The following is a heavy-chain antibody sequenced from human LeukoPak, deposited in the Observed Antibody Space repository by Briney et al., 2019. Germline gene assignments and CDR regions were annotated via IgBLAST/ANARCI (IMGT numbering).Heavy chain of an antibody. CDR2: INHSRGT. V-gene: IGHV4-34*01. Sequence: SETLSLTCAVHGGSFNGFYWTWMRQAPGKGPEWIGEINHSRGTSYTASLWSRVTISQDTSKNQFSLKLTSVTAADTAVYYCARGLGEGYPDSRGQGTLVIVSS. CDR3: ARGLGEGYPDS. D-gene: IGHD5-24*01. J-gene: IGHJ4*02. CDR1: GGSFNGFY.